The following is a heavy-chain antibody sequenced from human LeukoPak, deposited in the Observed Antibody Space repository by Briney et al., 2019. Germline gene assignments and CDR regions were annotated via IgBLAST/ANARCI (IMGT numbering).Heavy chain of an antibody. J-gene: IGHJ3*02. CDR1: GFTFSSYQ. CDR3: ARIYSSGRGNDALDI. D-gene: IGHD6-19*01. Sequence: GGSLRLSCAASGFTFSSYQMTWVRQAPGKGLQWVSYITSTGTTIHYADSVKGRFTISRDNANNSLFLQMNSLRAEDTAVYYCARIYSSGRGNDALDIWGQGTLVSVSS. CDR2: ITSTGTTI. V-gene: IGHV3-48*03.